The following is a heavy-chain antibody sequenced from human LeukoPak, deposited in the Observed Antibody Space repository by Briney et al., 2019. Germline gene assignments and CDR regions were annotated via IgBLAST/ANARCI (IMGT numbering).Heavy chain of an antibody. D-gene: IGHD3/OR15-3a*01. Sequence: GGSLRLSCAASEFTFSSYWMSWVRQAPGKGLEWVANIKQDGSEKYYVDSVKGRFTIPRDNAKNSLYLQMNSLRAEDTAVYYCARDLLHMIFGVVTNDAFDIWGQGTMVTVSS. V-gene: IGHV3-7*01. CDR3: ARDLLHMIFGVVTNDAFDI. CDR2: IKQDGSEK. J-gene: IGHJ3*02. CDR1: EFTFSSYW.